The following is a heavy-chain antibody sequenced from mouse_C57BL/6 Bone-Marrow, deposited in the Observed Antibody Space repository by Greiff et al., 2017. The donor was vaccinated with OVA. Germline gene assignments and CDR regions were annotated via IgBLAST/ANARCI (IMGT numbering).Heavy chain of an antibody. D-gene: IGHD1-1*01. CDR3: ARDGYYYYGSSYGYFDV. J-gene: IGHJ1*03. V-gene: IGHV3-6*01. CDR1: GYSITSGYY. CDR2: ISYDGSN. Sequence: VQLQQSGPGLVKPSQSLSLTCSVTGYSITSGYYWNWIRQFPGNKLEWMGYISYDGSNNYNPSLKNRISITRDTSKNQFFLKLNSVTTEDTATYYCARDGYYYYGSSYGYFDVWGTGTTVTVSS.